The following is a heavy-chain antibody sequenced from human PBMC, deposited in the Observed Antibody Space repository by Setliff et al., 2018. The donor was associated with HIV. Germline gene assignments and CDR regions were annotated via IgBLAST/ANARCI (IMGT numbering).Heavy chain of an antibody. J-gene: IGHJ5*01. V-gene: IGHV1-69*13. Sequence: SVKVSCKSSGGTFNNYAISWVRQAPGQGLEWMGGIIPILGTTNYAQKIQGRVKFSADESTGTAYMDLTRLRVDDAAIYYCARGTWMQARWWFDSWGQGTQVTVSS. CDR2: IIPILGTT. D-gene: IGHD5-18*01. CDR1: GGTFNNYA. CDR3: ARGTWMQARWWFDS.